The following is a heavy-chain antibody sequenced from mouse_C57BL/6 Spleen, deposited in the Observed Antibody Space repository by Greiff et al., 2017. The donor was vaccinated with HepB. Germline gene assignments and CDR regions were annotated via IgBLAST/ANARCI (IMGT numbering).Heavy chain of an antibody. Sequence: VKLQESGPGLVQPSQSLSITCTVSGFSLTSYGVHWVRQSPGKGLEWLGVIWSGGSTDYNAAFISRLSISKDNSKSQVVFKMNSLQADDTAIYYCARKGYGSSYYAMDYWGQGTSVTVSS. CDR3: ARKGYGSSYYAMDY. CDR2: IWSGGST. J-gene: IGHJ4*01. CDR1: GFSLTSYG. D-gene: IGHD1-1*01. V-gene: IGHV2-2*01.